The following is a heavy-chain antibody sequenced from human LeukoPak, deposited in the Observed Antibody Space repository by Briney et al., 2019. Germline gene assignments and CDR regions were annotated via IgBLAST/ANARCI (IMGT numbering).Heavy chain of an antibody. V-gene: IGHV4-59*12. CDR2: IYYIGST. J-gene: IGHJ4*02. D-gene: IGHD2-21*02. CDR1: GGSIRSYY. CDR3: AREALAYCGGDCSFEDY. Sequence: PSETLSLSCTVSGGSIRSYYWSWIRQPPGKGLECIGYIYYIGSTNYNPSLKSRVTISLDTSKNQFSLKLSSVTAADTAVYYCAREALAYCGGDCSFEDYWGQGTLVTVSS.